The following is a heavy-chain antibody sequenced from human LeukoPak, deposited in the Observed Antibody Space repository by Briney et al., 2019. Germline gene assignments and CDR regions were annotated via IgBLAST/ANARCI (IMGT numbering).Heavy chain of an antibody. CDR2: IYYTGST. CDR1: GGSISNYY. Sequence: SETLSLTCTVSGGSISNYYWSWIRRPPGKGLEWIGCIYYTGSTNYNPSLKSRVTISVDTSKNQFSLKLSSVTAADTAVYYCARRGYNYGYQGYYYGMDVWGQGTTVTVSS. J-gene: IGHJ6*02. CDR3: ARRGYNYGYQGYYYGMDV. V-gene: IGHV4-59*01. D-gene: IGHD5-18*01.